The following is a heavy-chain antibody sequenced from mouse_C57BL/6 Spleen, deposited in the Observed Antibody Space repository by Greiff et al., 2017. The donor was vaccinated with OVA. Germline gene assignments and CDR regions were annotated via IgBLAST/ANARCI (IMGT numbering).Heavy chain of an antibody. J-gene: IGHJ4*01. CDR2: IDPSDSET. CDR3: ARSGGSGDYYAMDY. D-gene: IGHD3-1*01. V-gene: IGHV1-52*01. Sequence: QVQLKESGAELVRPGSSVKLSCKASGYTFTSYWMHWVKQRPIQGLEWIGNIDPSDSETHYNQKFKDKATLTVDKSSSTAYMQLSSLTSEDSAVYYCARSGGSGDYYAMDYWGQGTSVTVSS. CDR1: GYTFTSYW.